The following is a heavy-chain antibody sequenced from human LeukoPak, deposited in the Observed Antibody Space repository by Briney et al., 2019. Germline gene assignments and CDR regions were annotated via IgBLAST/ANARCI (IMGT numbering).Heavy chain of an antibody. CDR3: ARPAENDAFDI. Sequence: SETLSLTCTVSGGSISSSSYYWGWIRQPPGKGLEWIGSTYYSGSTYYNPSLKSRVTISVDTSKNQFSLKLSSVTAADTAVYYCARPAENDAFDIWGQGTMVTVSS. CDR2: TYYSGST. V-gene: IGHV4-39*01. CDR1: GGSISSSSYY. J-gene: IGHJ3*02.